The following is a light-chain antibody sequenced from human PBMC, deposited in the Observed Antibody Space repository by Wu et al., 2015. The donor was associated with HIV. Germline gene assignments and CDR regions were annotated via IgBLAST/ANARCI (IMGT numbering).Light chain of an antibody. Sequence: DIQMTQSPSSLSASVGDRVTITCRASQGISKSLAWYQQKPGKAPKLLLYATSRLESGVPSRFSGSGSGRDFTLTISSLQPADFATYYCQQSFFTPWTFGQGTKVEMK. CDR1: QGISKS. V-gene: IGKV1-NL1*01. J-gene: IGKJ1*01. CDR3: QQSFFTPWT. CDR2: ATS.